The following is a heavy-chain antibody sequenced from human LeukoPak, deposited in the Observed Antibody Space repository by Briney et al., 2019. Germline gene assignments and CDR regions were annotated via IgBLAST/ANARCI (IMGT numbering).Heavy chain of an antibody. CDR3: AHRVFQGGNGDSGKFDY. CDR2: IYWANDR. V-gene: IGHV2-5*02. Sequence: ESGPTLVNPTQTLTLTCTFSGFSLPTSGVGVGLIRQPPGKALECLALIYWANDRRYSPSLRSKLNISKDTSNNQVVLTMTNMDPVDTATYYCAHRVFQGGNGDSGKFDYWGQGIPVTVSS. J-gene: IGHJ4*02. D-gene: IGHD3-10*01. CDR1: GFSLPTSGVG.